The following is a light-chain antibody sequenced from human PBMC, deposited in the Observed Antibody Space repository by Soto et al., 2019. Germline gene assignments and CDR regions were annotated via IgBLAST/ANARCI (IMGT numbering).Light chain of an antibody. CDR2: GIS. V-gene: IGKV3-20*01. Sequence: EIVLTQSPGTLSLSPGQRATLSCRASQRLSASDIAWYQQKPGQPPRLLIYGISSRANGIPDRFSGSGSGTDFTLTISRLEPEDYAVYYCQQYDVSPPITFGQGTRLEIK. J-gene: IGKJ5*01. CDR1: QRLSASD. CDR3: QQYDVSPPIT.